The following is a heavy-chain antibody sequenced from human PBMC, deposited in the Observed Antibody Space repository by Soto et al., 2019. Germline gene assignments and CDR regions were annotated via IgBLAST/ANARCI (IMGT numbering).Heavy chain of an antibody. J-gene: IGHJ6*02. Sequence: GGSLRLSCAASGLMFSSYSMSWVRQAPGKGLEWVSAIRSSNGNTYYTDSVKGRFTISRDIAKNSLYLQMIGLRAEDTAVYYCARSTSLGGMDVWGQGTTVTVSS. CDR2: IRSSNGNT. CDR3: ARSTSLGGMDV. CDR1: GLMFSSYS. V-gene: IGHV3-21*01. D-gene: IGHD1-1*01.